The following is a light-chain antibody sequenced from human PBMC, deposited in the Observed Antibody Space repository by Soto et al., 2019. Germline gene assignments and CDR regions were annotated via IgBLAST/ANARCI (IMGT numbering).Light chain of an antibody. CDR2: DVS. J-gene: IGLJ3*02. CDR1: SSDVGGYNY. Sequence: QSALTQPASVSGSPGQSITISCTGTSSDVGGYNYVSWYQQHPGKAPKLMIYDVSYRPSGVSNRFSGSKPGNTASLTISGLQADDEADYYCSSYTSSSTVVFGGGTKVTVL. CDR3: SSYTSSSTVV. V-gene: IGLV2-14*03.